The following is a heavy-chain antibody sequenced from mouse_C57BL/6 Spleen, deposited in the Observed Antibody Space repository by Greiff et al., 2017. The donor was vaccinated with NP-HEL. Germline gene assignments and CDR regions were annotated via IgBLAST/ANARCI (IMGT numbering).Heavy chain of an antibody. Sequence: QVQLQQPGAELVMPGASVKLSCKASGYTFTSYWMHWVKQRPGQGLEWIGEIDPSDSDTNYNQKFKGKSTLTVDKSSSTAYMQLSSLTSEDSAVYYCAGRDSGSSGFACWGQGTLVTVSA. D-gene: IGHD1-1*01. CDR2: IDPSDSDT. V-gene: IGHV1-69*01. CDR1: GYTFTSYW. J-gene: IGHJ3*01. CDR3: AGRDSGSSGFAC.